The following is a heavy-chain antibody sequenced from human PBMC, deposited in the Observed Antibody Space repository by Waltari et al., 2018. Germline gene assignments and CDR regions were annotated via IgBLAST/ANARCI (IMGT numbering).Heavy chain of an antibody. CDR3: ARRISSGWTSNWLDP. V-gene: IGHV3-23*01. J-gene: IGHJ5*02. CDR1: GFTFSTYA. CDR2: ISAANST. D-gene: IGHD6-19*01. Sequence: EERLLESGGGLVQPGGSLRLSCAASGFTFSTYAMSWVRQAPGKGLEWFSSISAANSTYYADSVKDRFSISRDNSKNTVYLQMNSLTADDTAIYYCARRISSGWTSNWLDPWGQGTLVSVSS.